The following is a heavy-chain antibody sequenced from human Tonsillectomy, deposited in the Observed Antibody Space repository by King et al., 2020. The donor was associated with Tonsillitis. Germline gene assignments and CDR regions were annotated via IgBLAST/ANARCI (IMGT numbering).Heavy chain of an antibody. CDR2: ISSDTSPI. J-gene: IGHJ4*02. D-gene: IGHD6-6*01. CDR1: GFTFRSYS. CDR3: ARASYNSSPDY. V-gene: IGHV3-48*04. Sequence: VQLVESGGGLVRPGGSLRLSCAASGFTFRSYSMNWVRQAPGKGLEGVSYISSDTSPIFYADSVKGRFTISRDNAKNSLYLQMNSLGAEDTAVYYCARASYNSSPDYWGQGTLVTVSS.